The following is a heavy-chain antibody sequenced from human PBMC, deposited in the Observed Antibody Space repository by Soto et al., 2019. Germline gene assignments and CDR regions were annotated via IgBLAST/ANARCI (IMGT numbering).Heavy chain of an antibody. J-gene: IGHJ4*02. V-gene: IGHV4-34*01. CDR2: INHSGST. Sequence: PSETLSLTCAVYGGSFSGYYWSWIRQPPGKGLEWIGEINHSGSTNYNPSLKSRVTISVDTSKNQFSLKLSSVTAADTAVYYCARGGGRSNMVRGDYWGQGTLVTVS. CDR1: GGSFSGYY. D-gene: IGHD3-10*01. CDR3: ARGGGRSNMVRGDY.